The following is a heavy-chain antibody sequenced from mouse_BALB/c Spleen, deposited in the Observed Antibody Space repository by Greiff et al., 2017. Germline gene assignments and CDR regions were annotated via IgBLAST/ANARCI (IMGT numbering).Heavy chain of an antibody. CDR3: ASTHYYGSSPAWFAY. D-gene: IGHD1-1*01. CDR1: GFTFSSFG. J-gene: IGHJ3*01. CDR2: ISSGSSTI. Sequence: EVKLQESGGGLVQPGGSRKLSCAASGFTFSSFGMHWVRQAPEKGLEWVAYISSGSSTIYYADTVKGRFTISRDNPKNTLFLQMTSLRSEDTAMYYCASTHYYGSSPAWFAYWGQGTLVTVSA. V-gene: IGHV5-17*02.